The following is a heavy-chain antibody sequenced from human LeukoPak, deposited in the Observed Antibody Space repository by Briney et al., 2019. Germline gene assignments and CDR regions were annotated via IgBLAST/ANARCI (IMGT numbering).Heavy chain of an antibody. Sequence: SETLSLTCTVSGGSISSYYWSWIRQPPGKGLEWIGEINHSGSTNYNPSLKSRVTISVDTSKNQFSLKLSSVTAADTAVYYCARGNCSSTSCSPYFDYWGQGTLVTVSS. CDR2: INHSGST. D-gene: IGHD2-2*01. V-gene: IGHV4-34*01. J-gene: IGHJ4*02. CDR1: GGSISSYY. CDR3: ARGNCSSTSCSPYFDY.